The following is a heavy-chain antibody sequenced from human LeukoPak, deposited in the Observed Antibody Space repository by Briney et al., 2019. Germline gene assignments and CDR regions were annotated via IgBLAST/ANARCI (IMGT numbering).Heavy chain of an antibody. V-gene: IGHV4-30-4*01. J-gene: IGHJ4*02. CDR2: IYYSGST. Sequence: PSETLSLTCTVSGGSISSGDYYWRWIRQPPGKGLEWIGYIYYSGSTYYNPSLKSRVTISVDTSKNQFSLKLSSVTAADTAVYYCARAAAGGAPFDYWGQGTLVTVSS. D-gene: IGHD6-13*01. CDR1: GGSISSGDYY. CDR3: ARAAAGGAPFDY.